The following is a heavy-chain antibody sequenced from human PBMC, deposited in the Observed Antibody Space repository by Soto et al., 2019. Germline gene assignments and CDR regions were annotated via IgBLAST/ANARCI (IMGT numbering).Heavy chain of an antibody. D-gene: IGHD6-19*01. V-gene: IGHV3-23*01. J-gene: IGHJ4*01. Sequence: GGSLRLSCAASGFTFSDHGMTWVRQAPGKGLEWVSSISNDAARTFYADSVKGRFTVSRDRSNNTLYLQMNSLRAEDTAVYFCARPPLYSSGGYFDSWGHGTLVTVSS. CDR2: ISNDAART. CDR1: GFTFSDHG. CDR3: ARPPLYSSGGYFDS.